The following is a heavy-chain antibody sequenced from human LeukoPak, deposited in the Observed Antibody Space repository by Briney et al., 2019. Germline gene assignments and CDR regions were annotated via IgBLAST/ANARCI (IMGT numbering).Heavy chain of an antibody. CDR3: AKSGSGSYELDY. Sequence: GGSLRLSCAASGFTFSSYWMHWVRQAPGKGLVWVSRINSDGSSTSYADSVKGRFTISRDNAKNTLYLQMNSLRAEDTAVYYCAKSGSGSYELDYWGQGTLVTVSS. V-gene: IGHV3-74*01. CDR1: GFTFSSYW. J-gene: IGHJ4*02. CDR2: INSDGSST. D-gene: IGHD3-10*01.